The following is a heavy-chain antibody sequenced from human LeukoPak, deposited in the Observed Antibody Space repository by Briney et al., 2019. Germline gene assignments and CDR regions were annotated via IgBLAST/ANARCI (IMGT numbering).Heavy chain of an antibody. CDR1: GFAFSGFD. CDR2: ICGSGDHT. D-gene: IGHD4-17*01. J-gene: IGHJ4*02. Sequence: GGSLRLSCSGSGFAFSGFDMRCVRGPPGKGLEWVLSICGSGDHTYYAVSVDGRFVVSRDSNKNTLYLQVNRVSAEYAALFLCARGRGGDYVPFRFVYWGQGTLGTASS. V-gene: IGHV3-23*01. CDR3: ARGRGGDYVPFRFVY.